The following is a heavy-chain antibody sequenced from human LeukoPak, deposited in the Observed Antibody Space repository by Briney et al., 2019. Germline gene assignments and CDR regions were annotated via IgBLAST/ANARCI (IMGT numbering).Heavy chain of an antibody. D-gene: IGHD6-13*01. Sequence: LEASVKVSCKASGGTFSSYAISWVRQAPGQGLEWMGGIIPIFGTANYAQKFQGRVTITTDESTSTAYMELSSLRSEDTAVYYCASFISSSWYYFDYWGQGTLVTVSS. J-gene: IGHJ4*02. CDR1: GGTFSSYA. V-gene: IGHV1-69*05. CDR2: IIPIFGTA. CDR3: ASFISSSWYYFDY.